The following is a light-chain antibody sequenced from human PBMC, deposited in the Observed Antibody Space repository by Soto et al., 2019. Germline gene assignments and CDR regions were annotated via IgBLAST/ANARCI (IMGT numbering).Light chain of an antibody. Sequence: DIQMTQSPSTLSASVGDRVTITCRASQRFSTWLAWYQQKPGKAPNLLIYKTSILESGVPSRFSGSGSGTEITLTLSSLQPDNFATYYCQQYNRNPLTFGGEPKVEIK. V-gene: IGKV1-5*03. J-gene: IGKJ4*01. CDR1: QRFSTW. CDR3: QQYNRNPLT. CDR2: KTS.